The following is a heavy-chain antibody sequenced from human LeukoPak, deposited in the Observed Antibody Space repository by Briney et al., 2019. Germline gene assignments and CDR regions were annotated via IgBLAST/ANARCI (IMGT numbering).Heavy chain of an antibody. CDR3: ARGYVSQGGKTLLYYFDY. D-gene: IGHD2-15*01. V-gene: IGHV4-59*01. Sequence: KTSETLSLTCTVSGGSISSYYWSWIRQPPGKGLEWIGYIYYSGSTNYNPSLKSRVTISVDTSKNQFSLKLSSVTAADTAVYYCARGYVSQGGKTLLYYFDYWGQGTLVTVSS. CDR2: IYYSGST. J-gene: IGHJ4*02. CDR1: GGSISSYY.